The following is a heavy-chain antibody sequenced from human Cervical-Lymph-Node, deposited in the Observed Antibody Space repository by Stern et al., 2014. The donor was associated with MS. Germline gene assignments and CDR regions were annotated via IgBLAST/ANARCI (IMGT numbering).Heavy chain of an antibody. CDR1: GFTFSNYT. Sequence: EVQLVESGGGLVKPGGSLRLSCAVSGFTFSNYTMNWVRQAPGKGLEWVSSISSSSAYIYYANSVKGRFAILPDNAKKSLYTPMNSLRAEDTAVYYCARARRGFDYWGQGTLVIVSS. J-gene: IGHJ4*02. V-gene: IGHV3-21*02. CDR3: ARARRGFDY. CDR2: ISSSSAYI.